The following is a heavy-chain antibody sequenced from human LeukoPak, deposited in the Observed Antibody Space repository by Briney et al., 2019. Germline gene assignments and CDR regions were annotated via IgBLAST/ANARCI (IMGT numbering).Heavy chain of an antibody. V-gene: IGHV3-48*03. CDR1: RFTFSSYE. D-gene: IGHD3-16*01. J-gene: IGHJ5*02. CDR3: ARIGGFYPRNWFDP. CDR2: ISSSGSTI. Sequence: GGSLRLSCAASRFTFSSYEMNWVRQAPGTGLERVSYISSSGSTIYYADSVKGRFTISRDNAKNSLYLQMNSLRAEDTAVYYCARIGGFYPRNWFDPWGQGTLVTVSS.